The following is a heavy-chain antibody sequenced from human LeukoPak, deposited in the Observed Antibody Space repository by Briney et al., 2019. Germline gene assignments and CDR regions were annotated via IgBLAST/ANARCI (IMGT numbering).Heavy chain of an antibody. J-gene: IGHJ4*02. V-gene: IGHV4-31*03. CDR2: IYYSGST. Sequence: SETLSLTCTVSGGSISSGGYYWSWIRQHPGKGLEWIGYIYYSGSTYYNPSLKSRVTTSVDTSKNQFSLKLSSVTAADTAVYYCARVDYGDYRFDYWGQGTLVTVSS. CDR3: ARVDYGDYRFDY. CDR1: GGSISSGGYY. D-gene: IGHD4-17*01.